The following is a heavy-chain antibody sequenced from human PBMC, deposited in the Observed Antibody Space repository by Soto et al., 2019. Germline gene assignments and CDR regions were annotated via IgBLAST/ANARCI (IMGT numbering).Heavy chain of an antibody. V-gene: IGHV3-7*01. D-gene: IGHD3-3*01. CDR1: GFTFSSYW. CDR2: IKQDGSEK. CDR3: AREGAAIFGVVLPYYYYGMDV. Sequence: LRLSCAASGFTFSSYWMSWVRQAPGKGLEWVANIKQDGSEKYYVDSVKGRFTISRDNAKNSLYLQMNSLRAEDTAVYYCAREGAAIFGVVLPYYYYGMDVWGQGTTVTVSS. J-gene: IGHJ6*02.